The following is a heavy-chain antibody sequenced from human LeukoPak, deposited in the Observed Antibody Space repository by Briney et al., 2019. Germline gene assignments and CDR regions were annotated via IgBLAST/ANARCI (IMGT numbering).Heavy chain of an antibody. Sequence: GGSLRLSCAASGFTFSSYEMNWVRQAPGKGLEWVSYISSSGSTIYYADSVKGRFTISRDNAKNSLYLQMNSLRAEDTAVYYCARVIRRELLSAPDYYYYMDVWGKGTTVTVSS. CDR1: GFTFSSYE. D-gene: IGHD1-26*01. CDR2: ISSSGSTI. V-gene: IGHV3-48*03. J-gene: IGHJ6*03. CDR3: ARVIRRELLSAPDYYYYMDV.